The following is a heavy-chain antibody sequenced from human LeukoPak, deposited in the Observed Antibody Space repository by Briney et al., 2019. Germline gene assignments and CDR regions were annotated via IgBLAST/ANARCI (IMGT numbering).Heavy chain of an antibody. CDR2: IYYSGST. J-gene: IGHJ4*02. Sequence: SETLSLTCNVSGGSISSGTYYWGWIRQPPGKGLEWIGSIYYSGSTYYNPSLKSRVTISVDTSKNQFSLKLSSVTAADTAVYYCASDSSGYYFFDYWGQGTLVTVSS. CDR1: GGSISSGTYY. CDR3: ASDSSGYYFFDY. D-gene: IGHD3-22*01. V-gene: IGHV4-39*01.